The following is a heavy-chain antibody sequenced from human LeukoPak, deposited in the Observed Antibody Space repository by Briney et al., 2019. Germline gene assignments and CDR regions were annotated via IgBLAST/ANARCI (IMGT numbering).Heavy chain of an antibody. CDR2: ISGSGGST. CDR3: AKVGDYGDYIDY. Sequence: GGSLRLSCAASGFTFSSYAMSWVRQAPGKGLEWVSAISGSGGSTYYADSVKGRFTISRNNSKNTLYLQMNSLRAEDTAVYYCAKVGDYGDYIDYWGQGTLVTVSS. CDR1: GFTFSSYA. V-gene: IGHV3-23*01. D-gene: IGHD4-17*01. J-gene: IGHJ4*02.